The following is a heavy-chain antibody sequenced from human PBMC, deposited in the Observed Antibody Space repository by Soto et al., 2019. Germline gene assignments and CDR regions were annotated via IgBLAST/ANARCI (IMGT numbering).Heavy chain of an antibody. CDR1: GGSITSGDYY. CDR2: IYYSGST. CDR3: ASIMGAQSGYFDY. D-gene: IGHD1-26*01. V-gene: IGHV4-30-4*01. J-gene: IGHJ4*02. Sequence: QVQLQESGPGLVKPSQTLSLTCTVSGGSITSGDYYWSWIRQPPGKGLEWIGYIYYSGSTYYNPSLKSRVTLSVDTSKNQFSLKLSSVTAADTAVYYCASIMGAQSGYFDYWGQGTLVTVSS.